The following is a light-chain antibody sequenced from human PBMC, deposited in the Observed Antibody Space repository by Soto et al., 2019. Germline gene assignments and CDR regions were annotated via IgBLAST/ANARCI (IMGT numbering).Light chain of an antibody. V-gene: IGLV1-51*01. Sequence: QSVLTQPPSVSAAPGQKVTISGSGSSSNIGNNYVSWYQQLPRTAPKLLIYDNNKRPSGIPDRFSGSKSGTSATLGITGLQTGDEADYYCGTWDSSLSAGVFGGGTKLTVL. CDR1: SSNIGNNY. CDR2: DNN. J-gene: IGLJ2*01. CDR3: GTWDSSLSAGV.